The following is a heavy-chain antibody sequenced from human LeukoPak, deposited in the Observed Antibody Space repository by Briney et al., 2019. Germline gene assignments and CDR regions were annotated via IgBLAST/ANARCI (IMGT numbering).Heavy chain of an antibody. Sequence: GGSLRLSCAASGFTFDDYAMHWVRQAPGKGLEWVSGISWNSGSIGYADSVKGRFTISRDNAKNSLCLQMNSLRAEDTALYYCAKAVRQWLSSPFDYWGQGTLVTVSS. D-gene: IGHD3-22*01. CDR1: GFTFDDYA. V-gene: IGHV3-9*01. J-gene: IGHJ4*02. CDR2: ISWNSGSI. CDR3: AKAVRQWLSSPFDY.